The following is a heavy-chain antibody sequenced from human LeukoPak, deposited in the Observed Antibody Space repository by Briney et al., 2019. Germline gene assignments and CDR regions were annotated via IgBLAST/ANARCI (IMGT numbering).Heavy chain of an antibody. CDR1: GYTSTSYD. Sequence: ASVKVSCKASGYTSTSYDINWVRQATGQGLEWMGWMNPNSGNTGYAQKFQGRVTITRNTSISTAYMELSSLRSEDTAVYYCARGLVRFLEWYGANFDYWGQGTLVTVSS. V-gene: IGHV1-8*03. CDR3: ARGLVRFLEWYGANFDY. J-gene: IGHJ4*02. D-gene: IGHD3-3*01. CDR2: MNPNSGNT.